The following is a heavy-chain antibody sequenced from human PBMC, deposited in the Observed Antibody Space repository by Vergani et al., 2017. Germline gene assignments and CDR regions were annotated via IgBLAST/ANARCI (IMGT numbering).Heavy chain of an antibody. CDR2: IIPIFGTA. D-gene: IGHD5-18*01. CDR3: ARDFSGYTYGRQPYYYYYGMDV. Sequence: QVQLVQSGAEVKKPGSSVKVSCKASGGTFSSYAISWVRQAPGQGLEWMGRIIPIFGTANYAQKFQGRVTITADESTSTADMELSSLRSEDTAVYYCARDFSGYTYGRQPYYYYYGMDVWGQGTTVTVSS. J-gene: IGHJ6*02. CDR1: GGTFSSYA. V-gene: IGHV1-69*18.